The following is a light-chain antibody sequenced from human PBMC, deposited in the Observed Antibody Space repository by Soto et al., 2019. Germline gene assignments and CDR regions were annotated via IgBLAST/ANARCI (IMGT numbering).Light chain of an antibody. Sequence: EMVMTQSPATLSVSPGERATLSCRASQSLSSNLAWYQQNPGQAPRLLIYDASTRATGIPARFSGSGSGTEFILTISSLQSEDFAVCYCQQYNYWPWTFGQGTKVEIK. CDR3: QQYNYWPWT. CDR2: DAS. CDR1: QSLSSN. V-gene: IGKV3-15*01. J-gene: IGKJ1*01.